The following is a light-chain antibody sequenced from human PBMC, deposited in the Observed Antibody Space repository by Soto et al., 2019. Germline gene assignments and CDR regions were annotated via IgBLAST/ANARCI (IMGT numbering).Light chain of an antibody. CDR3: QQADTFPIT. Sequence: DIQITQTPSSLSASVGDRVTITCQASQGISNYLAWYQQKPGKVPKLLIYAASTLQSGVPSRFSGGGSGTHFTLTISSLQPEDVAIYYCQQADTFPITFGQGTRLEIK. CDR1: QGISNY. CDR2: AAS. J-gene: IGKJ5*01. V-gene: IGKV1-27*01.